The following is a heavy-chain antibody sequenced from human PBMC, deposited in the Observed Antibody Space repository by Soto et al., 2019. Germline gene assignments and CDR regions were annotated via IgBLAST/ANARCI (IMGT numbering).Heavy chain of an antibody. Sequence: EVQLLESGGGLVQPGGSLRLSCAASGFTFSSYAMSWVRQAPGKGLEWVSAISGSGGSTYYADSVKGRFTISRDNSKDTLTLQRNSLRAEDAAVYYCAYSSTPFGSWGQGTLVTVSS. D-gene: IGHD6-13*01. CDR3: AYSSTPFGS. V-gene: IGHV3-23*01. J-gene: IGHJ4*02. CDR1: GFTFSSYA. CDR2: ISGSGGST.